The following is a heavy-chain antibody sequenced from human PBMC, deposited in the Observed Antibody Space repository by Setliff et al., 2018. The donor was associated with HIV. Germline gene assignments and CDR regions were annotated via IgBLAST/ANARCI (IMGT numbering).Heavy chain of an antibody. V-gene: IGHV3-7*01. D-gene: IGHD1-26*01. CDR2: VKQDGTET. Sequence: GGSLRLSCAASGFRFRSYWMSWVRQAPGKGLESVANVKQDGTETLYVDSVKGRFTISRDNANNLVYLQMNSLRVEDTAVYYCARDPTVGSPDYFDFWGQGTLVTVSS. CDR1: GFRFRSYW. CDR3: ARDPTVGSPDYFDF. J-gene: IGHJ4*02.